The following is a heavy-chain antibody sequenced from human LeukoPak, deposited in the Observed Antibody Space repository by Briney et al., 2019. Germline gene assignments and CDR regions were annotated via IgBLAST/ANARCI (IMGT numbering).Heavy chain of an antibody. D-gene: IGHD6-19*01. J-gene: IGHJ4*02. Sequence: GGSLRLSCAASGFTFSSYSMNWVRQAPGKGLEWVSYISSSSSTIYYADSVKGRFTISRDNAKNSLYLQMNSLRAADTAVYYCASLAVAGYTEVDYWGQGTLVTVSS. V-gene: IGHV3-48*01. CDR3: ASLAVAGYTEVDY. CDR1: GFTFSSYS. CDR2: ISSSSSTI.